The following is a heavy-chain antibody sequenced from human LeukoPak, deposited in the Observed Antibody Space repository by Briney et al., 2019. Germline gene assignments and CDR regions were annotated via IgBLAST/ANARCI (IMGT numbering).Heavy chain of an antibody. CDR2: IYPGDSDT. Sequence: LGESLKISCKGSGYTFTSYWIGWVRQMPGKGLEWMGIIYPGDSDTRYSPSFQGQVTISADKSISTAYLQWSSLKASDTAMYYCARQGFGGMDYYYYYMDVWGKGTTVTISS. V-gene: IGHV5-51*01. CDR1: GYTFTSYW. CDR3: ARQGFGGMDYYYYYMDV. J-gene: IGHJ6*03. D-gene: IGHD3-10*01.